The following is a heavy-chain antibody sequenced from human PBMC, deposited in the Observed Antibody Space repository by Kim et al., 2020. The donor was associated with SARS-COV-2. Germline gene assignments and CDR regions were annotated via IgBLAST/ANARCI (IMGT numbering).Heavy chain of an antibody. D-gene: IGHD2-21*02. CDR2: INPNSGGT. CDR3: ARDRPADEYLHPQYGGNSVSYYYYMDV. V-gene: IGHV1-2*06. CDR1: GYTFTGYY. Sequence: ASVKVSCKASGYTFTGYYMHWVRQAPGQGLEWMGRINPNSGGTNYAQKFQGRVTMTRDTSISTAYMELSRLRSDDTAVYYCARDRPADEYLHPQYGGNSVSYYYYMDVWGKGTTVTVSS. J-gene: IGHJ6*03.